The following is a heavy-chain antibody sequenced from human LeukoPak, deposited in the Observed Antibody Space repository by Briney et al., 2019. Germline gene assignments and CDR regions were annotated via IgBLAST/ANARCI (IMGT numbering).Heavy chain of an antibody. J-gene: IGHJ4*02. CDR2: VNSNGAST. CDR3: ARERGQYQLLYYFDS. D-gene: IGHD2-2*01. Sequence: PGGSLRLSCAASGFTFSSYAMHWVRQAPGRGLEYVSTVNSNGASTYYANSVKGRFTVSRDNSKNTLYLQMGCLRAEDMAVYYCARERGQYQLLYYFDSWGQGTLVTVSS. V-gene: IGHV3-64*01. CDR1: GFTFSSYA.